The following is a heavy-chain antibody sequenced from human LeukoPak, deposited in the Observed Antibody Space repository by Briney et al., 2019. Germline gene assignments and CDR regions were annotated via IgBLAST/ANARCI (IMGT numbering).Heavy chain of an antibody. D-gene: IGHD6-19*01. CDR1: GFTFSRYW. J-gene: IGHJ6*01. V-gene: IGHV3-7*01. CDR3: ASWPGAWYGKAV. CDR2: IKQEGSEK. Sequence: QAGGSLRLSCAASGFTFSRYWMSWVRQAPGKGLEGVANIKQEGSEKHYGVSEEGRFTLPRDNPKNTLYVKMNTVSAEDRAVLYCASWPGAWYGKAVGRQGTPATVSA.